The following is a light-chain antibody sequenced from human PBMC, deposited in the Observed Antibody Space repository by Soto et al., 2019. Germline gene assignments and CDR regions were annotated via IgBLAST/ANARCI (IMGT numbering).Light chain of an antibody. V-gene: IGKV3-15*01. CDR1: QSISNS. Sequence: EIVMTQSPASLSVSPGETATLSCRASQSISNSLAWYQQKPGQAPSLLIYGASTRATGIPARFSGSGSGTEFTLTVSSLQSEDSALYYCQQYNNWPPRTFGQGTKLEIK. CDR2: GAS. CDR3: QQYNNWPPRT. J-gene: IGKJ2*01.